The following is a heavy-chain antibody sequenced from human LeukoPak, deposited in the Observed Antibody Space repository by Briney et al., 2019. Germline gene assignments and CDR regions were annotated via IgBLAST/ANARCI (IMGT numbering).Heavy chain of an antibody. CDR1: GFTFSSYS. V-gene: IGHV3-21*01. D-gene: IGHD4-23*01. J-gene: IGHJ4*02. CDR3: VRPNVTDYGGNFDY. Sequence: GGSLRLSCAASGFTFSSYSMNWVRQAPGKGLEWVSSISNSNSYIYYADLVKGRFTISRDNAKNSLYLQMNSLRAEDTAVYYCVRPNVTDYGGNFDYWGQGTLVTVST. CDR2: ISNSNSYI.